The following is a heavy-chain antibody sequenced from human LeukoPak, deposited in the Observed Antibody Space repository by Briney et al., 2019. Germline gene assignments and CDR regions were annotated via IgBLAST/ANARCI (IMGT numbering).Heavy chain of an antibody. CDR2: ISWNSGSI. J-gene: IGHJ1*01. CDR1: GFTFDDYA. Sequence: GGSLRLSCAASGFTFDDYAMHWVRQAPGKGLEWVSGISWNSGSIGYADSVKGRFTISRDNAKNSLYLQMNSLRAEDTALYYCAKDTGSGSYYRKPFQHWGQGTLVTVSS. V-gene: IGHV3-9*01. D-gene: IGHD3-10*01. CDR3: AKDTGSGSYYRKPFQH.